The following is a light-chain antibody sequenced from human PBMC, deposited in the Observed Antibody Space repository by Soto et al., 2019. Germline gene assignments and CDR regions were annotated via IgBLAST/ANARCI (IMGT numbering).Light chain of an antibody. V-gene: IGLV2-14*01. CDR3: SSYKKFDTQV. J-gene: IGLJ1*01. Sequence: QSALTQPGAVSGSPGQSITIACTGSSSDIGGFHYVSWYQQYPGKAPKLIIFEVSNRPSGVSHRFSGSKSGNTASLTISELQTEDEADYSCSSYKKFDTQVFGTGTKVTVL. CDR2: EVS. CDR1: SSDIGGFHY.